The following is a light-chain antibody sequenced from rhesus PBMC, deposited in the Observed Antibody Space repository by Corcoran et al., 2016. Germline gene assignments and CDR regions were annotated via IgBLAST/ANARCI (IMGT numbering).Light chain of an antibody. J-gene: IGKJ4*01. V-gene: IGKV1-21*01. CDR2: KAS. CDR3: LQYNSAPLT. Sequence: DIQMTQSPSSLSASVGDRVTITCRASPGIGSWLAWYRQKPGKAPNLLIYKASSLQSGVPSRLSGSGSGTDFTLTITNLQPEDFASYYCLQYNSAPLTFGGGTKVEIK. CDR1: PGIGSW.